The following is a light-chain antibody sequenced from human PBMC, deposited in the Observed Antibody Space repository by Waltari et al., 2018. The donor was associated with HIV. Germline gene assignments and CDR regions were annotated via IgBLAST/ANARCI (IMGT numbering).Light chain of an antibody. Sequence: NFILTQSHSVSESPGKTVTISCTRSSGGIGSTYIPWYQQRPGRSPDTVIYEDSQRPSGVPNRFSGSVDNSSNSASLTISGLKTEDEADYFCQSYDGTTVVFGGGTRLTVL. CDR2: EDS. CDR3: QSYDGTTVV. CDR1: SGGIGSTY. V-gene: IGLV6-57*01. J-gene: IGLJ2*01.